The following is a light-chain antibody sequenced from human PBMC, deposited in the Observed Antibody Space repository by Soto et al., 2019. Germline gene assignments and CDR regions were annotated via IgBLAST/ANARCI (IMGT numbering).Light chain of an antibody. V-gene: IGLV1-44*01. CDR2: RDH. Sequence: QSVLTQPPSASGTPGQRVTISCSGSRSNIGSNTVNWYQQVPGTAPRLLIHRDHQRPSGVPDRFSGSKSGTSASLAISGLQSEDEADYYCAAWDDSLNGYVVFGGGTKLTVL. J-gene: IGLJ2*01. CDR1: RSNIGSNT. CDR3: AAWDDSLNGYVV.